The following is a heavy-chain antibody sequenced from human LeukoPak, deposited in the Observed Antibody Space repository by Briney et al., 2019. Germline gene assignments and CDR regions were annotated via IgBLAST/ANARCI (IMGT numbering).Heavy chain of an antibody. CDR3: ARGRNWSRIYYYYGMEV. CDR1: GGSFSGYY. Sequence: TLSLTCALYGGSFSGYYWSWMGQPPRTGLEGIGEINDSVSTNYNPSLPSRHAISVDTCKNQFSLKLSSVTAADTAVYYCARGRNWSRIYYYYGMEVGGQGTRVSVSS. CDR2: INDSVST. D-gene: IGHD1-1*01. V-gene: IGHV4-34*01. J-gene: IGHJ6*01.